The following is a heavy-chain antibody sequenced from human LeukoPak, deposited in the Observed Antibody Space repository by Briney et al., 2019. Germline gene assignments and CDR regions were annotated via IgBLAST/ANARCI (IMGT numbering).Heavy chain of an antibody. CDR2: IKGDGSEK. J-gene: IGHJ4*02. D-gene: IGHD2-8*01. CDR3: ARGGFGYVYFDY. V-gene: IGHV3-7*01. Sequence: PGGSLRLSCAASGFTFSAYWMSWVRQAPGKGLEWVAHIKGDGSEKYSVDSVKGRFTISRDNAKSSLYLQMNSLRAEDTALYYCARGGFGYVYFDYWGQGSLVTASS. CDR1: GFTFSAYW.